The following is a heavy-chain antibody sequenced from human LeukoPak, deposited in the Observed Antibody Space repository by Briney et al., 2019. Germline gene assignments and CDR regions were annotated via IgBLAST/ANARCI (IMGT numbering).Heavy chain of an antibody. D-gene: IGHD5-12*01. V-gene: IGHV3-7*01. CDR2: RHADGNEK. Sequence: GGSLRLSCAASGFSLSGYWMSWVRQAPGKGLEWVARRHADGNEKNFVGSVQGRFTVSRDNAKNSLYLQMNSLRVEDTAVYYCARGGYSFDYLGQGTLVTVSS. J-gene: IGHJ4*02. CDR1: GFSLSGYW. CDR3: ARGGYSFDY.